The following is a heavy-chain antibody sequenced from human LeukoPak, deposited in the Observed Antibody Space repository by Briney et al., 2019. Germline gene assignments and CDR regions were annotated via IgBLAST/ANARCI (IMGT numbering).Heavy chain of an antibody. J-gene: IGHJ3*02. Sequence: GSVKVSCKASGYTFTGYYMHWVRQAPGQGLEWMGWINPNSGGTNYAQKFQGRVTITRNTSISTAYMELSSLRSEDTAAYYCARGKRLDAFDIWGQGTMVTVSS. CDR1: GYTFTGYY. V-gene: IGHV1-2*02. CDR3: ARGKRLDAFDI. CDR2: INPNSGGT.